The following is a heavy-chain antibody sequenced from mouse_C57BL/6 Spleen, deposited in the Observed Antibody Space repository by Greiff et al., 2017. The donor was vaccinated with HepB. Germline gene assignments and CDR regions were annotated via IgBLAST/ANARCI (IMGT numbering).Heavy chain of an antibody. CDR2: ISDGGSYT. J-gene: IGHJ1*03. CDR3: ARTGTRWYFDV. Sequence: EVQLVESGGGLVKPGGSLKLSCAASGFTFSSYAMSWVRQTPEKRLEWVATISDGGSYTYYPDNVKGRFTISRDNAKNNLYLQMSHLKSEDTAMYYCARTGTRWYFDVWGTGTTVTVSS. V-gene: IGHV5-4*01. D-gene: IGHD4-1*01. CDR1: GFTFSSYA.